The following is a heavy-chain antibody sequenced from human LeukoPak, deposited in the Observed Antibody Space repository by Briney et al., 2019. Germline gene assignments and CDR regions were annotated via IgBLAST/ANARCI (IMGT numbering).Heavy chain of an antibody. CDR2: IYHSGST. Sequence: SGTLSLTCAVSGGSISSSNWWSWVRQPPGKGLEWIGEIYHSGSTNYNPSLKSRVTISVDKSKNQFSLKLSSVTAADTAVYYCARAEWELPGANWFDPWGQGTLVTVSS. V-gene: IGHV4-4*02. J-gene: IGHJ5*02. D-gene: IGHD1-26*01. CDR3: ARAEWELPGANWFDP. CDR1: GGSISSSNW.